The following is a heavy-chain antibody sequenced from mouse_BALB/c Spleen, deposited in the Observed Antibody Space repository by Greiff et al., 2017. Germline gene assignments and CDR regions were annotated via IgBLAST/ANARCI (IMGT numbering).Heavy chain of an antibody. CDR3: TREAYYFDY. V-gene: IGHV1-15*01. CDR2: IDPETGGT. J-gene: IGHJ2*01. Sequence: QVQLQQSGAELVRPGASVTLSCKASGYTFTDYEMHWVKQTPVHGLEWIGAIDPETGGTAYNQKFKGKATLTADKSSSTAYMELRSLTSEDSAVYYCTREAYYFDYWGQGTTLTVSS. CDR1: GYTFTDYE.